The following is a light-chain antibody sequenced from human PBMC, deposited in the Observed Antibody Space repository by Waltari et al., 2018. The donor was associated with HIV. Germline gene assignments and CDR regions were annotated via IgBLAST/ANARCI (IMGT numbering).Light chain of an antibody. V-gene: IGKV2D-29*01. CDR2: EVS. CDR1: PSLQHGTGKTH. CDR3: MQTLQLPLT. Sequence: EIVMTQTPLSLSVTPGQPASISCKSRPSLQHGTGKTHLYWFLQKPGQPPQLLIYEVSNRFSGVPDRFRGSGSGTDFTLKISRVEADDVGLYYCMQTLQLPLTFGGGTRVEIK. J-gene: IGKJ4*01.